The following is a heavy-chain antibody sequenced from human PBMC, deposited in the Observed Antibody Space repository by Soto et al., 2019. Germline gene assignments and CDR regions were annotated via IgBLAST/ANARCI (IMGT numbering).Heavy chain of an antibody. J-gene: IGHJ4*02. D-gene: IGHD3-10*01. CDR1: GFTFSSYS. CDR3: ARANYYGSPGDLDY. CDR2: ISSSSSTI. Sequence: EVQLVESGGGLVQPGGSLRLSCAASGFTFSSYSMNWVRQAPGKGLEWVSYISSSSSTIYDADSVKGRFTISRDNAKNTLYLQMNSLRAEDTAVYYCARANYYGSPGDLDYWGQGTLVTVSS. V-gene: IGHV3-48*01.